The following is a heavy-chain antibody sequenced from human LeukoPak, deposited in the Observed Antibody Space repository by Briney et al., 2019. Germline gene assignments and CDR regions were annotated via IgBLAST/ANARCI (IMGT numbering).Heavy chain of an antibody. CDR1: GFTFSDYY. V-gene: IGHV3-23*01. CDR2: ISGSGGST. J-gene: IGHJ4*02. Sequence: GGSLRLSCAASGFTFSDYYMSWIRQAPGKGLEWVSAISGSGGSTYYADSVKGRFTISRDNSKNTLYLQINSLRAEDTAVYYCAKDARVYWVRYFDYWGQGILVTVSS. CDR3: AKDARVYWVRYFDY. D-gene: IGHD1-26*01.